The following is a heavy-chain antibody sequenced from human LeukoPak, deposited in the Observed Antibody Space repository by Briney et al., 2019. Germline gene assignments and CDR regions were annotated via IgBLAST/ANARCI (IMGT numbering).Heavy chain of an antibody. CDR2: IRQDDSEK. CDR1: GFTFSDYW. V-gene: IGHV3-7*03. D-gene: IGHD3-9*01. J-gene: IGHJ4*02. Sequence: PGGSLRLSCSASGFTFSDYWMMWVRQAPGKGLEWVGNIRQDDSEKNYVDSVKGRFTISRDNAKSSLYLQMNSLRAEDTAVYYCAKPNYDILTGHLYYFDYWGQGALVTVSS. CDR3: AKPNYDILTGHLYYFDY.